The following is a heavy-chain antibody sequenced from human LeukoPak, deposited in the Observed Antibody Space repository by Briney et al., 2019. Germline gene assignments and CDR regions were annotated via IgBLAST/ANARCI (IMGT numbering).Heavy chain of an antibody. V-gene: IGHV3-23*01. CDR2: ISGSGYTT. Sequence: GGSLRLSYAASGFTFTSFAMNWARQAPGKGLEWVSVISGSGYTTHYADSVKGRFTISRDNFKNTLYLQMNSLRGEDTAVYYCAKKRYEDGTSSPGYLDVWGQGTTVTVSS. CDR1: GFTFTSFA. J-gene: IGHJ6*02. CDR3: AKKRYEDGTSSPGYLDV. D-gene: IGHD1-1*01.